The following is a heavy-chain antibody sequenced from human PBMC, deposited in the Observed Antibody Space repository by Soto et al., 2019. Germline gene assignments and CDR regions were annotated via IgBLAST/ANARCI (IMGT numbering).Heavy chain of an antibody. Sequence: QVQLVQSGAEVKKPGASVKVSCKASGYTFTGYYMHWVRQAPGQGLEWMGWINPNSGGTNYAQKFQGWVTMTRDTSISTAYMELSRLRSDDTAVYYCARDVRGYSGYDLRGWFDPWGQGTLVTVSS. CDR1: GYTFTGYY. J-gene: IGHJ5*02. CDR2: INPNSGGT. D-gene: IGHD5-12*01. V-gene: IGHV1-2*04. CDR3: ARDVRGYSGYDLRGWFDP.